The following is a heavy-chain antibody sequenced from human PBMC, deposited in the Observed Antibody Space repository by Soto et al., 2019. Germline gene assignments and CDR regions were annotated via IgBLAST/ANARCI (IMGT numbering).Heavy chain of an antibody. Sequence: QVQLQQWGAGVLKPSETLSLTCAVYGESFSGYYCSWTRQAPGKGLEWIGEIHPSGSTHYNPSLKTRVTISRDTSNNQLSLKLTSVTAADTAIYFCARGSADSKVGRTWGQGTLVTVSS. CDR3: ARGSADSKVGRT. V-gene: IGHV4-34*02. CDR2: IHPSGST. D-gene: IGHD1-26*01. CDR1: GESFSGYY. J-gene: IGHJ5*02.